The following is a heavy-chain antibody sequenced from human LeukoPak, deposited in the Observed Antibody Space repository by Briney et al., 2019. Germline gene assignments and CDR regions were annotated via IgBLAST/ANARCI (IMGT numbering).Heavy chain of an antibody. CDR3: AHRGGSGDYYYYGMDV. Sequence: SETLSLTCAVYGGSFSGYYWSWIRQPPGKGLEWIVEINHSRSTNYNPSLKSRVAISVDTSKNQFSLKLSSVTAADTAVYYCAHRGGSGDYYYYGMDVWGKGTTVTVSS. J-gene: IGHJ6*04. D-gene: IGHD3-10*01. V-gene: IGHV4-34*01. CDR1: GGSFSGYY. CDR2: INHSRST.